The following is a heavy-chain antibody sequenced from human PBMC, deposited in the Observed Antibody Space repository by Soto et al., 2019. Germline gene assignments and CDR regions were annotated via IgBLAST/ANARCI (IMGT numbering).Heavy chain of an antibody. CDR3: TVAIVVVVAATQGWFDP. D-gene: IGHD2-15*01. Sequence: LRLSCTASGFTFGDYAMSWFRQAPGKGLEWVGFIRSKAYGGTTEYAASVKGRFTISRDDSKSIAYLQMNSLKTEDTAVYYCTVAIVVVVAATQGWFDPWGQGTLVTVSS. V-gene: IGHV3-49*03. J-gene: IGHJ5*02. CDR1: GFTFGDYA. CDR2: IRSKAYGGTT.